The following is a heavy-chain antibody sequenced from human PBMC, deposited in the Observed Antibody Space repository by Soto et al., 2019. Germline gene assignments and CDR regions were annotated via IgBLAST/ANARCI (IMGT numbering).Heavy chain of an antibody. CDR1: EFTVSSNY. Sequence: EVQLVESGGGLIQPGGSLRLSCAASEFTVSSNYMSWVRQAPGKGLEWVSVIYSGGSTYYADSVKGRFTISRDNSKNTLYLQMNSLRAEDTAVYYCARAGYSSGWCSDYWGQGTLVTVSS. CDR2: IYSGGST. D-gene: IGHD6-19*01. CDR3: ARAGYSSGWCSDY. V-gene: IGHV3-53*01. J-gene: IGHJ4*02.